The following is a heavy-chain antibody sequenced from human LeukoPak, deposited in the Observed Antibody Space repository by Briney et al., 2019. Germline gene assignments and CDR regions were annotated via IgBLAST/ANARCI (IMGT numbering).Heavy chain of an antibody. D-gene: IGHD2-15*01. V-gene: IGHV3-21*01. J-gene: IGHJ3*02. CDR2: INSSSNYI. CDR1: GFAFSSYT. Sequence: GGSLRLSSAAPGFAFSSYTMDWVRQAPGEGLEWVSSINSSSNYIYYADSMKGRFTISRDNANNSLYLKMISLRADDTAVYYCARETYCSGSSCYKGNAFDIWGQGTMVTVSS. CDR3: ARETYCSGSSCYKGNAFDI.